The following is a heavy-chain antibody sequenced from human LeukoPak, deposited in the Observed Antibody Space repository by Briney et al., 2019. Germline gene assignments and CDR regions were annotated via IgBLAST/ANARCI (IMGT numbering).Heavy chain of an antibody. CDR1: GFTFSSYA. CDR2: IKGDGSLK. V-gene: IGHV3-74*03. CDR3: AKSDWFDP. J-gene: IGHJ5*02. Sequence: PGGSLRLSCAAPGFTFSSYAMSWVRQAPGKGLVWVSRIKGDGSLKMYADSVKGRFTISRDNAKNTLYLQMNSLRAEDTAVYYCAKSDWFDPWGQGTLVIVSS.